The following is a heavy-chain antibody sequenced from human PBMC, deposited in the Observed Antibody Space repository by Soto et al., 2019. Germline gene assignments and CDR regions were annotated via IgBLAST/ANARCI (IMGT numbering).Heavy chain of an antibody. J-gene: IGHJ4*02. CDR3: ARENLRYFDF. CDR2: IWYDGSNK. V-gene: IGHV3-33*01. CDR1: GFTFSSYG. D-gene: IGHD4-17*01. Sequence: QVQLVESGGGVVQPGRSLRLSCAASGFTFSSYGMHWVRQAPGKGLEWVAVIWYDGSNKYYADSVKGRFTISRDNSKNTLYLQMQSLSAEDTAVYYCARENLRYFDFWGQGTLVTVSS.